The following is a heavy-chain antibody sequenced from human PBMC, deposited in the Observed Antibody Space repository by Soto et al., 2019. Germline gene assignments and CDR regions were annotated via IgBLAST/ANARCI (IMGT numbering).Heavy chain of an antibody. CDR3: GKERRGSGWSVCNF. V-gene: IGHV3-23*01. J-gene: IGHJ4*02. D-gene: IGHD6-19*01. CDR1: GFTFRDYA. CDR2: ISGSGGDA. Sequence: EVQLLESGGGLVQPGGSLRLSCKVSGFTFRDYAMSWVRQAPGKGLEWVSDISGSGGDARYADSVKGRFTISRDNSRDTLFLQLNSLRVDDTAVYYCGKERRGSGWSVCNFWGQGTLLTVSS.